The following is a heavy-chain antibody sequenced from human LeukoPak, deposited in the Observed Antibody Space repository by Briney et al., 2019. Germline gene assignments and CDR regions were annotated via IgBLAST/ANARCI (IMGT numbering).Heavy chain of an antibody. J-gene: IGHJ4*02. D-gene: IGHD1-14*01. CDR3: ASNRGSDY. CDR1: GFTFSNYA. V-gene: IGHV3-30*01. Sequence: PGRSLRLSCAASGFTFSNYAMHWVRQAPGKGLEWVAAISYDGSKIYYADSVKGRFSISRDNSENTLYLQMDSLRAEDTAVYYCASNRGSDYWGQGTLVTVSS. CDR2: ISYDGSKI.